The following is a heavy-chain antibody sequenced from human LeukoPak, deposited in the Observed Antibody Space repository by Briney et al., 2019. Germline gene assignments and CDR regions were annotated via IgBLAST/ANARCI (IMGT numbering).Heavy chain of an antibody. J-gene: IGHJ4*02. D-gene: IGHD5-24*01. CDR2: INYSGNT. Sequence: KPSETLSLTCTVSGGSISSNYWTWVRQPPGKGLEWIGNINYSGNTNYNPSLKSRVTISVDMSKNQFSLRLRSVTAADTAVYYCARDLATAFDYWGQGTLVAVSS. CDR1: GGSISSNY. CDR3: ARDLATAFDY. V-gene: IGHV4-59*01.